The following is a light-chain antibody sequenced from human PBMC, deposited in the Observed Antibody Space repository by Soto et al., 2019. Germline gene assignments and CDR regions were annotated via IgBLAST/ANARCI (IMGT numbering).Light chain of an antibody. CDR1: QSVSSTY. Sequence: DNVLTQSPGTLSLSPGERATLSCRASQSVSSTYIAWYQQKPGQAPRLLIYGPSSRATGVPDRFSGSGSGTDVTLTSSRLEPEDFAVYFCQQYGSPPTFGQGTKVEVK. J-gene: IGKJ1*01. CDR2: GPS. CDR3: QQYGSPPT. V-gene: IGKV3-20*01.